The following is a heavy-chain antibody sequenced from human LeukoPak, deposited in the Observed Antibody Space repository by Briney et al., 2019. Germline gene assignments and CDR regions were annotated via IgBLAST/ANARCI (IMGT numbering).Heavy chain of an antibody. V-gene: IGHV4-59*01. D-gene: IGHD6-13*01. CDR2: IYYSGST. Sequence: KASETLSLTCTVSGGSISSYYWSWIRQPPGKGLEWIGYIYYSGSTNYNPSLKSRVTISVDTSKNQFSLKLSSMTAADTAVYYCASSARSIAAAEFDYWGQGTLVTVSS. J-gene: IGHJ4*02. CDR3: ASSARSIAAAEFDY. CDR1: GGSISSYY.